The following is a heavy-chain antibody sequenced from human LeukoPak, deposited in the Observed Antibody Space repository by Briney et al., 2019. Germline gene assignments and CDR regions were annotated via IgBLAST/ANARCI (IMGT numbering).Heavy chain of an antibody. CDR1: GGSFSGYS. Sequence: SETLSLTCAVYGGSFSGYSWNWIRQSPGKGLEWIGEVNRGGSTNYNPSLKSRVSISGDTSKQQFSLKLTSVTAADTAVYYCARGVVFRQSSPYFDHWGQGTLVTVSS. CDR2: VNRGGST. J-gene: IGHJ4*02. D-gene: IGHD2-8*02. V-gene: IGHV4-34*01. CDR3: ARGVVFRQSSPYFDH.